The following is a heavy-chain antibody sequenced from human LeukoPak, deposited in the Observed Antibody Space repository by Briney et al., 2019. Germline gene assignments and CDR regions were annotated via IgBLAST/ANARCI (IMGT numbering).Heavy chain of an antibody. J-gene: IGHJ4*02. D-gene: IGHD4-23*01. V-gene: IGHV3-48*02. CDR3: ARHDYGGNSGDY. CDR2: IGTSSSTI. CDR1: GFTFGTYG. Sequence: GGSLRLSCAASGFTFGTYGMNWVRQAPGKGLEWVSYIGTSSSTIYYADSVKGRFTISRDNAKNSLYLQVNSLRDEDTAVYYCARHDYGGNSGDYWGQGTLVTVSS.